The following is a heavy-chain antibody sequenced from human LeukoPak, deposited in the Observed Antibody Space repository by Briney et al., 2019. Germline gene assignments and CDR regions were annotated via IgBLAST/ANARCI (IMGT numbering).Heavy chain of an antibody. J-gene: IGHJ4*02. CDR3: AREGKKYYYDSSGSPLDY. CDR1: GFTFSSNW. Sequence: GGSLRLSCAASGFTFSSNWMHWVRQAPGKGLVWVSRINEDGSTTNYADSVKGRSTIFRDNAKNTLYLQMNSLRAEDTAVYYCAREGKKYYYDSSGSPLDYWGQGTLVTVSS. V-gene: IGHV3-74*01. CDR2: INEDGSTT. D-gene: IGHD3-22*01.